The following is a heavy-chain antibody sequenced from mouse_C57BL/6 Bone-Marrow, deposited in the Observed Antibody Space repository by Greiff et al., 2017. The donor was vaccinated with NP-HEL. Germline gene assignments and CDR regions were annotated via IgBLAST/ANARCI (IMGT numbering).Heavy chain of an antibody. V-gene: IGHV3-6*01. J-gene: IGHJ4*01. CDR1: GYSITSGYY. Sequence: EVQVVESGPGLVKPSQSLSLTCSVTGYSITSGYYWNWIRQFPGNKLEWMGYISYDGSNNYNPSFKNRISFTRDTSKNQFFLKLNSVTTEDTATDYCARGYYGSRNAMDYWGQGTSVTVSS. CDR2: ISYDGSN. D-gene: IGHD1-1*01. CDR3: ARGYYGSRNAMDY.